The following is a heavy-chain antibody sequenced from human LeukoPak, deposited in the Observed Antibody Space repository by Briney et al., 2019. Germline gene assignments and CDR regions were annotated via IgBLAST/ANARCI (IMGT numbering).Heavy chain of an antibody. CDR3: ARDFSGSYQFDY. CDR2: FSGGGDS. D-gene: IGHD1-26*01. Sequence: GGTLRLSCAASGFTSGICVMSWVRQAPGKGLEWDSAFSGGGDSFYADSVRGRFSVSRDNSKNTLYLQMNSLRAEDTAVYYCARDFSGSYQFDYWGQGTLVTVSS. CDR1: GFTSGICV. J-gene: IGHJ4*02. V-gene: IGHV3-23*01.